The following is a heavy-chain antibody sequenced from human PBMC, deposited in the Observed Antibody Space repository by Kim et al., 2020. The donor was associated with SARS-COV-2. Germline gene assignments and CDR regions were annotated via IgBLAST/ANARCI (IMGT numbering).Heavy chain of an antibody. CDR3: ARRIGNGYSDY. CDR1: GFTFSTYW. D-gene: IGHD2-8*01. J-gene: IGHJ4*01. V-gene: IGHV3-74*01. CDR2: INSDGTST. Sequence: GGSLRLSCAASGFTFSTYWMHWVRQAPGKGLVWVSRINSDGTSTSYADSVKGRFTISRDNAKNTLYLQMNSLRAEDTAVYYCARRIGNGYSDYWGHGTLVTVSS.